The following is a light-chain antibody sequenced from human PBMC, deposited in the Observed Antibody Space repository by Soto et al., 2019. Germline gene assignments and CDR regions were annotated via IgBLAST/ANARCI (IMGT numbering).Light chain of an antibody. CDR2: AAS. Sequence: DIQMTQSPYSLSASVGDRVTIPCRASQSISDFLNWYQQKPGKAPKLLIFAASTLQSGVPSRFSGSGSGTDFTLTISSLEPEDFATYYCQQTYSTPPTCGQGTKVDIK. CDR3: QQTYSTPPT. J-gene: IGKJ1*01. CDR1: QSISDF. V-gene: IGKV1-39*01.